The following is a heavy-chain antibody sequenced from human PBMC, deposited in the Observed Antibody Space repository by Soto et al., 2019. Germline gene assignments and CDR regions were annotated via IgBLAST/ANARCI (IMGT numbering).Heavy chain of an antibody. CDR3: AKDDNASYWGRKIDS. V-gene: IGHV3-23*01. CDR1: EFTFSSSA. J-gene: IGHJ4*02. Sequence: EVQLLESGGGLVPPGGSLSLSCAASEFTFSSSAMSWVRQAPGKGLEWVSAISGSGGTSYYADSVKGRFTISRDNSKNTLYLQMNSLRAEDTAIYYCAKDDNASYWGRKIDSWGQGTLVTVSS. CDR2: ISGSGGTS. D-gene: IGHD1-26*01.